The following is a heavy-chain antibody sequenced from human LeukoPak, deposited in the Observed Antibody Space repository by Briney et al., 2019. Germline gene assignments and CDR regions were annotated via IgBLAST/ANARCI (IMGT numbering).Heavy chain of an antibody. V-gene: IGHV3-23*01. CDR2: TSGSGGNP. CDR1: GFAFSSYA. Sequence: SGGSLRLSCAASGFAFSSYAMSWVRQAPGKGLEWVSVTSGSGGNPYYADSVKGRFTISRDNSKNTLYLHMNSLRAEDTALYYCAKETGIILVRGAADYWGQGTLVTVSS. J-gene: IGHJ4*02. CDR3: AKETGIILVRGAADY. D-gene: IGHD3-10*01.